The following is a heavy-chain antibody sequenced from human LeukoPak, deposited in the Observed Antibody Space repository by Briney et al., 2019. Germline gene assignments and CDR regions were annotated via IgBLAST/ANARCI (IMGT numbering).Heavy chain of an antibody. V-gene: IGHV4-31*03. CDR2: IYYSGST. D-gene: IGHD2-2*02. CDR1: GGSISSGGYY. J-gene: IGHJ5*02. CDR3: ARVGYCSSTSCYNFWFDP. Sequence: SETLSLTCTVSGGSISSGGYYWSWIRQHPGKGLEWIVYIYYSGSTYHNPSLKSRVTISVDTSKNQFSLKLSSVTAADTAVYYCARVGYCSSTSCYNFWFDPWGQGTLVTVSS.